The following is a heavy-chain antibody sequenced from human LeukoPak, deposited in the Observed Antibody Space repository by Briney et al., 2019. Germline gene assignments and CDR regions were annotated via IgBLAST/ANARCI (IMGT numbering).Heavy chain of an antibody. CDR1: GGSISSSSYY. J-gene: IGHJ4*02. V-gene: IGHV4-39*07. D-gene: IGHD3-3*01. Sequence: SETLSLTRTVSGGSISSSSYYWGWIRQPPGKGLEWIGSIYYSGSTYYNPSLKSRVTISVDTSKNQFSLKLSSVTAADTAVYYCARGFNYDFWSGYNYYFDYWGQGTLVTVSS. CDR2: IYYSGST. CDR3: ARGFNYDFWSGYNYYFDY.